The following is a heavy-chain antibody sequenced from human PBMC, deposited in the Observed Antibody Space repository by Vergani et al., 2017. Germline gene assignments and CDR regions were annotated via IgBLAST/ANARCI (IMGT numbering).Heavy chain of an antibody. Sequence: EVQLVESGGRLVQPGGSVRLSCAASDFSLSDYAMAWVRQGPRKGLEWVAGIGGRGERKDEADSVKGRFTISRDRSKNRLFLQINSLGVDDAAVYFCAKGGVGADTRYYYMAVWGKGTTVTVSS. V-gene: IGHV3-23*04. D-gene: IGHD1-26*01. CDR2: IGGRGERK. J-gene: IGHJ6*03. CDR1: DFSLSDYA. CDR3: AKGGVGADTRYYYMAV.